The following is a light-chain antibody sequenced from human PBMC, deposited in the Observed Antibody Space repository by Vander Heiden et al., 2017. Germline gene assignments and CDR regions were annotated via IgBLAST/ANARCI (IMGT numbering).Light chain of an antibody. CDR3: QQSYITPQT. CDR1: QSISSN. J-gene: IGKJ2*01. V-gene: IGKV1-39*01. Sequence: DIQMTQSPSSLSASVGDRVTITCRASQSISSNLNWYQQKPGKAPKLLIYSASSLHSGVPSRFSASGSGTDFTLTISRLQPEDFATYYSQQSYITPQTFGQGTKLXIK. CDR2: SAS.